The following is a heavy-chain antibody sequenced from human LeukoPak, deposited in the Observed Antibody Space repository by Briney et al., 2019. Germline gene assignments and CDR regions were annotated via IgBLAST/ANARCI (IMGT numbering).Heavy chain of an antibody. D-gene: IGHD5-24*01. Sequence: GASVKVSCKASGYTFTGYYMHWVRQAPGQGLEWMGIINPSGGSTSYAQKFQGRVTMTRDTSTSTVYMEPSSLRSEDTAVYYCARDPSNYLRYFDYWGQGTLVTVSS. V-gene: IGHV1-46*01. J-gene: IGHJ4*02. CDR1: GYTFTGYY. CDR2: INPSGGST. CDR3: ARDPSNYLRYFDY.